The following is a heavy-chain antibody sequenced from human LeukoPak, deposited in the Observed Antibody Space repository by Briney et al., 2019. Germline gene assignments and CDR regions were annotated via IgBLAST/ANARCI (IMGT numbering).Heavy chain of an antibody. CDR1: GGSFSGYY. CDR3: ARGGDLRFLEWVLYGWFDP. CDR2: INHSGST. V-gene: IGHV4-34*01. J-gene: IGHJ5*02. Sequence: SSETLSLTCAVYGGSFSGYYWSWIRQPPGKGLEWIGEINHSGSTNYNPSLKSRVTISVDTSKNQFSLKLSSVTAEDAAVYYCARGGDLRFLEWVLYGWFDPWGQGTLVTVSS. D-gene: IGHD3-3*01.